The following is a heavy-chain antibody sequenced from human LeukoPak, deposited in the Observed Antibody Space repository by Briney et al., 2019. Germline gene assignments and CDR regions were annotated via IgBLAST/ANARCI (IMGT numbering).Heavy chain of an antibody. CDR2: INPNSGGT. Sequence: GASVKVSCKASGYTFTGYYMHWVRQAPGQGLEWMGWINPNSGGTNYAQKFQGRVTMTRDTSISTAYMELSRLRSDDTAVYYCARTPLLYDSGSYYWFDPWGQGTLVTVSS. V-gene: IGHV1-2*02. D-gene: IGHD1-26*01. J-gene: IGHJ5*02. CDR3: ARTPLLYDSGSYYWFDP. CDR1: GYTFTGYY.